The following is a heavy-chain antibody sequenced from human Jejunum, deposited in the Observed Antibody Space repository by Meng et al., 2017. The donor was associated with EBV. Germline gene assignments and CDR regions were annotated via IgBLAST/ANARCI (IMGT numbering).Heavy chain of an antibody. J-gene: IGHJ4*02. CDR3: ARGGPDFGDYVPFDY. D-gene: IGHD4-17*01. V-gene: IGHV4-30-2*01. Sequence: LHPQESGSGLLKPSQTLSLTCAVSGDSITRGAYLWSWIRQPPGKGLEWIGNIYHIGSTYYNPSLKSRVTISVDRSKNQFSLKLTSVTAADTAVYYCARGGPDFGDYVPFDYWGQGTLVTVSS. CDR1: GDSITRGAYL. CDR2: IYHIGST.